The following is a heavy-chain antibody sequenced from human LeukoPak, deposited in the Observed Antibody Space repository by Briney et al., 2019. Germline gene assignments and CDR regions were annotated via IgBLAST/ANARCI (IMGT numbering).Heavy chain of an antibody. D-gene: IGHD4-11*01. V-gene: IGHV4-59*01. CDR2: VDHTGST. CDR3: ARGRVSSSTWYSTYYYYFYMDV. CDR1: GGSISSYY. Sequence: SETLSLTCTASGGSISSYYWSWIRQPPGKGLEWIGYVDHTGSTKFNPSLTGRVSISRDASKNLFSLRLRSVTAAYTAVYFCARGRVSSSTWYSTYYYYFYMDVWGKGTTVTVSS. J-gene: IGHJ6*03.